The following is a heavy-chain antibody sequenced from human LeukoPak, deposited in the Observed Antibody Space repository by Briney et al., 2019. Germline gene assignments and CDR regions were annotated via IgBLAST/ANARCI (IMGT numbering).Heavy chain of an antibody. D-gene: IGHD3-10*01. V-gene: IGHV3-48*03. CDR1: GFTFSSYE. CDR2: ISSSDSTI. CDR3: ARDYYGYYFDY. J-gene: IGHJ4*02. Sequence: QPGGSLRLSCAASGFTFSSYEMNWVRQAPGKGLEWVSYISSSDSTIYYADSVKGRFTIPRDNAKNSLYLQMNSLRAEDTAVYYCARDYYGYYFDYWGQGTLVTVSS.